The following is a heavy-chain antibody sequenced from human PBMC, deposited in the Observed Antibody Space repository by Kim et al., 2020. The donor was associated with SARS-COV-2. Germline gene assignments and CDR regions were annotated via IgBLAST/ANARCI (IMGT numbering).Heavy chain of an antibody. CDR2: FNSDGAIP. CDR1: GLTLSNYR. J-gene: IGHJ4*02. D-gene: IGHD2-15*01. Sequence: GGSLRLSCAASGLTLSNYRMYWVRQAPGKGLVWVSRFNSDGAIPTYADSVRGRFTTSRGNANNTVYLQMNSLRVEDTAVYYCELRADGGIVQWGQGTLVT. CDR3: ELRADGGIVQ. V-gene: IGHV3-74*01.